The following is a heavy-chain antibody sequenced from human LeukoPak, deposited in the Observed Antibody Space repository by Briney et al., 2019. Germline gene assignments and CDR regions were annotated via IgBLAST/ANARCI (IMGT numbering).Heavy chain of an antibody. D-gene: IGHD2-2*01. J-gene: IGHJ4*02. Sequence: GGXXRXXCVASGFTFSSYXMHWVXHDPRKGXVXGSRINGDGRNINYADSVRGRFTISRDNAKNTLYLQMNSLRAEDTAVYYCAKDLVVVPAAEDYWGQGTLVTVSS. CDR2: INGDGRNI. V-gene: IGHV3-74*01. CDR1: GFTFSSYX. CDR3: AKDLVVVPAAEDY.